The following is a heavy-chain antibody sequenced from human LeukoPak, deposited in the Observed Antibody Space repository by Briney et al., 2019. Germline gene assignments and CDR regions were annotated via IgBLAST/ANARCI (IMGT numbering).Heavy chain of an antibody. J-gene: IGHJ6*02. Sequence: SETLSLTCTVSGGSISSGAYYWSWIRQPPGKGLEWIGYIYYSGSTYSNPSLKSRVTISVDTSKNQFSLKLSSVTAADTAVYYCARERYCGSTSCYTRYYYYYYGMDVWGQGTTVTVSS. CDR3: ARERYCGSTSCYTRYYYYYYGMDV. D-gene: IGHD2-2*02. CDR2: IYYSGST. CDR1: GGSISSGAYY. V-gene: IGHV4-30-4*01.